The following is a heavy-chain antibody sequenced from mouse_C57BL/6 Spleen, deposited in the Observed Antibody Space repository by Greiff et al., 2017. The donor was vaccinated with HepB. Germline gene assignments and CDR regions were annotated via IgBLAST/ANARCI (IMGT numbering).Heavy chain of an antibody. V-gene: IGHV1-54*01. J-gene: IGHJ1*03. CDR2: INPGSGGT. D-gene: IGHD2-4*01. CDR3: ARSGDYDEGWYFDV. Sequence: QVQLKQSGAELVRPGTSVKVSCKASGYAFTNYLIEWVKQRPGQGLEWIGVINPGSGGTNYNEKFKGKATLTADKSSSTAYMQLSSLTSEDSAVYFCARSGDYDEGWYFDVWGTGTTVTVSS. CDR1: GYAFTNYL.